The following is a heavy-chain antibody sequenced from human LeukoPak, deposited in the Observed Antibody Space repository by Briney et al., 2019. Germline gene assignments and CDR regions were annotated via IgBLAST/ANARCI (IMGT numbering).Heavy chain of an antibody. D-gene: IGHD1-1*01. CDR2: IRYDGSNK. J-gene: IGHJ4*02. Sequence: GGSLRLSCAASGVTFSTYGMHWVRKAPGKGLEWVAFIRYDGSNKYYADSVKGRFTISRDNYRNTLYLQMNSLKAEDTAVYFCAKDKDPWKSTSISDFEYWGQGTLVTVSS. CDR1: GVTFSTYG. V-gene: IGHV3-30*02. CDR3: AKDKDPWKSTSISDFEY.